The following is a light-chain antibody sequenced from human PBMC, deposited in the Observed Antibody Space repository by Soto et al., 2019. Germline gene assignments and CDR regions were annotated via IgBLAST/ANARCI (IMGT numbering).Light chain of an antibody. CDR1: SSDVGGYNY. CDR3: SSYTSSSPPV. V-gene: IGLV2-14*01. Sequence: QSVLAQPASVSGSPGQSITISCTGTSSDVGGYNYVSWYQQHPGKAPKLMIYDVSNRPSGVSNRFSGSKSDNTASLTISGLQAEDEADYYCSSYTSSSPPVFGTGTKVTVL. CDR2: DVS. J-gene: IGLJ1*01.